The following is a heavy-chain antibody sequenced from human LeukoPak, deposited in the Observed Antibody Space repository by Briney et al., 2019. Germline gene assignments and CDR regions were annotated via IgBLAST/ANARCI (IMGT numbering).Heavy chain of an antibody. V-gene: IGHV3-23*01. CDR2: VSGSGGST. J-gene: IGHJ1*01. Sequence: GGSLRLSCAASGFTFSSYAMSWVRQAPGEGLEWVSTVSGSGGSTYYADSVKGRFTISRDNSKNTLSLQMSSLRAEDTAVYFCARDKDCSGGSCYFPFFQHWGQGTLVTVSS. CDR1: GFTFSSYA. D-gene: IGHD2-15*01. CDR3: ARDKDCSGGSCYFPFFQH.